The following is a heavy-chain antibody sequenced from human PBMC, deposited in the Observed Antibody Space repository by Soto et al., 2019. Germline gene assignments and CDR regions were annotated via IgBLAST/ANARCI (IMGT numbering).Heavy chain of an antibody. D-gene: IGHD2-2*01. Sequence: GSLRLSCAASGFTISNYGMHWVRQAPGKGLEWVAVISYDGTITYYADSVKGRFTISRDNSKNTLYLQMNSLRTEDTAVYYCATTRVGPCSSSICFSGIFDGMDVWGQGTTVTVSS. J-gene: IGHJ6*02. V-gene: IGHV3-30-3*01. CDR2: ISYDGTIT. CDR3: ATTRVGPCSSSICFSGIFDGMDV. CDR1: GFTISNYG.